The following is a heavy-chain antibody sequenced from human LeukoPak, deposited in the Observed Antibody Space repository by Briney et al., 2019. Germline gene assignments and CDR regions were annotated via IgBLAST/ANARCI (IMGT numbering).Heavy chain of an antibody. CDR3: AKDGDSTGYYSSYYNHMDV. CDR2: IRFDGGKK. V-gene: IGHV3-30*02. CDR1: GFSFSTYG. J-gene: IGHJ6*03. Sequence: GGSLRLSCAASGFSFSTYGFHWVRQAPGMGLEWVTFIRFDGGKKNYADSVKGRFAISRDNSKNTVYLQMNSLRAEDTAIYYCAKDGDSTGYYSSYYNHMDVWGKGTSVTISS. D-gene: IGHD3-22*01.